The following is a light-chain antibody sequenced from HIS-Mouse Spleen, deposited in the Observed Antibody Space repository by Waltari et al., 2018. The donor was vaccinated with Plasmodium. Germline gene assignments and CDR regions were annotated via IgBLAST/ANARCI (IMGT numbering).Light chain of an antibody. V-gene: IGLV1-44*01. CDR3: AAWDDSLNGVV. CDR2: SNN. J-gene: IGLJ2*01. CDR1: SSNIGTNT. Sequence: QSVLTQPPSAPGTPGQRFTIPCSGSSSNIGTNTVTWYQQLPGPAPKLLIYSNNPRPSGVPDRFSGSKSGTSASLAISGLQSEDEADYYCAAWDDSLNGVVFGGGTKLTVL.